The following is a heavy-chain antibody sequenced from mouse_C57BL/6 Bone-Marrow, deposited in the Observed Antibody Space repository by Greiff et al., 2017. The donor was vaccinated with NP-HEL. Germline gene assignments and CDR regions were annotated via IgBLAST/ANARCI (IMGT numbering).Heavy chain of an antibody. CDR1: GYTFTSYW. V-gene: IGHV1-74*01. CDR2: IHPSDSDT. Sequence: QVHVKQPGAELVKPGASVKVSCKASGYTFTSYWMHWVKQRPGQGLEWIGRIHPSDSDTNYNQKFKGKATLTVDKSSSTAYMQLSSLTSEDSAVYYCAIQGLRRTWFAYWGQGTLVTVSA. J-gene: IGHJ3*01. CDR3: AIQGLRRTWFAY. D-gene: IGHD2-4*01.